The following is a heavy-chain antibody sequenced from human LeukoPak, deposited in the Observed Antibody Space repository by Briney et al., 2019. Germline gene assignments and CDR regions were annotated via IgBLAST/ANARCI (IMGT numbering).Heavy chain of an antibody. CDR3: ARDEMATINFDY. D-gene: IGHD5-12*01. CDR2: IWYDGSNK. Sequence: PGGSLRLSCAASGFTFSSYGMHWVRQAPGKGLEWVAVIWYDGSNKYYADSVKGRFTISRDNAKNSLYLQMNSLRAEDTAVYYCARDEMATINFDYWGQGTLVTVSS. V-gene: IGHV3-33*08. CDR1: GFTFSSYG. J-gene: IGHJ4*02.